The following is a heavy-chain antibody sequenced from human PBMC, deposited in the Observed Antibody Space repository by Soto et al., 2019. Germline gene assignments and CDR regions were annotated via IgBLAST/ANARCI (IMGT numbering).Heavy chain of an antibody. CDR3: ARHRFRRITMVRGVIISGSCMDV. CDR2: INHSGST. CDR1: GGSFSGYY. J-gene: IGHJ6*02. Sequence: SETLSLTCAVYGGSFSGYYWSWIRQPPGKGLEWIGEINHSGSTNYNPSLKSRVTISVDTSKNQFSLKLSSVTAADTAVYYCARHRFRRITMVRGVIISGSCMDVWGQGTTVTVSS. V-gene: IGHV4-34*01. D-gene: IGHD3-10*01.